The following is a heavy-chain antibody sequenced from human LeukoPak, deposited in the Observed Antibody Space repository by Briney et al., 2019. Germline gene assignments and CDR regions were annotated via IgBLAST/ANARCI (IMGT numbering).Heavy chain of an antibody. D-gene: IGHD6-19*01. CDR1: GGSISSGGYY. J-gene: IGHJ4*02. CDR3: ARLGRYSSHFDY. CDR2: IYYSGST. Sequence: SSETLSLTCTVSGGSISSGGYYWSWIRQHPGKGLEWIGYIYYSGSTYYNPSLKSRVTISVDTSKNRFSLKLSSVTAADTAVYYCARLGRYSSHFDYWGQGTLVTVSS. V-gene: IGHV4-31*03.